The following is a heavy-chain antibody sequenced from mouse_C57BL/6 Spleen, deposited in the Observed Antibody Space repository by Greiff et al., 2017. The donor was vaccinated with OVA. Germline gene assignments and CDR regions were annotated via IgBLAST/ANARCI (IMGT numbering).Heavy chain of an antibody. V-gene: IGHV14-3*01. J-gene: IGHJ3*01. Sequence: VQLQQSVAELVRPGASVKLSCTASGFNIKNTYMHWVKQRPEQGLEWIGRIDPANGNTKYAPKFQGKATITADTSSNTAYLQLSGLTSEDTAIYYCARHYYGSSPSFAYWGQGTLVTVSA. CDR2: IDPANGNT. CDR3: ARHYYGSSPSFAY. D-gene: IGHD1-1*01. CDR1: GFNIKNTY.